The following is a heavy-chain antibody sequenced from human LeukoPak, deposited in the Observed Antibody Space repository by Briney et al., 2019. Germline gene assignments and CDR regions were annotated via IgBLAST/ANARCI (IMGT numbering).Heavy chain of an antibody. Sequence: KPSETLSLTCTVSGGSISSYYWSWIRQPPGKGLEWIGYIYYSGSTNYNPSLKSRVTISVDTSKNQFSLKLSSVTAADTAVYYCARHEEKGSSWLGPQLYFDYWGQGTLVTVSS. CDR3: ARHEEKGSSWLGPQLYFDY. D-gene: IGHD6-13*01. CDR2: IYYSGST. J-gene: IGHJ4*02. CDR1: GGSISSYY. V-gene: IGHV4-59*08.